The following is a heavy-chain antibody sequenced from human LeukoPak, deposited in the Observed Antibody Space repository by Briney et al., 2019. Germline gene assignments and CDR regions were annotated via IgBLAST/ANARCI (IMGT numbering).Heavy chain of an antibody. CDR1: GDSISSSSNY. V-gene: IGHV4-39*01. Sequence: SETLSLICTVSGDSISSSSNYWGWIRQPPGKGLEWIGSIYYSGNTYYHPSLTSRVTISVDTSKNQFSLKLSSVTAADPAVYSCTTSSGWYYYFDYWGQGTLLTVSS. CDR3: TTSSGWYYYFDY. D-gene: IGHD6-19*01. J-gene: IGHJ4*02. CDR2: IYYSGNT.